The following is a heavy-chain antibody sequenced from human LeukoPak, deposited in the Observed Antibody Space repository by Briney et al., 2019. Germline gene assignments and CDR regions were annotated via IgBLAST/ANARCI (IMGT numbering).Heavy chain of an antibody. CDR3: ARGSVQLWLRDTYYYMDV. V-gene: IGHV3-20*04. CDR2: INWNGRIT. J-gene: IGHJ6*03. Sequence: GGSLRLSCAASGFTYDDYAMNWVRQVPGRGLEWVSGINWNGRITEYADSVKDRFTISRQNTKNSLYLYMNNLGGEDTALYFCARGSVQLWLRDTYYYMDVWGKGTTVTVSS. CDR1: GFTYDDYA. D-gene: IGHD5-18*01.